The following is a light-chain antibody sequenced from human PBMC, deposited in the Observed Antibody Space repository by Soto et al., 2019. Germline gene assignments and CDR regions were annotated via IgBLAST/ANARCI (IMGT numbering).Light chain of an antibody. V-gene: IGKV1-5*01. CDR3: QEYNNYWT. CDR1: QSISGW. Sequence: DIQMTQSPSTLSTSVGDRVTITCRASQSISGWLAWYQQKPGKAPRLLIYTASTLESGVPSRFSASGSGTEFTLTISSLHPDDFATYYCQEYNNYWTFGQGTKVDIK. J-gene: IGKJ1*01. CDR2: TAS.